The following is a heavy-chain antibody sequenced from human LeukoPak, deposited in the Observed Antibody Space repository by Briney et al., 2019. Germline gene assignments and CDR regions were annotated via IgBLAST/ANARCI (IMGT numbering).Heavy chain of an antibody. V-gene: IGHV3-23*01. Sequence: GGSLRLSCAVSGFTFSSHAMSWVRQAPGKGLEWVSAVSGSGSSTSYADSVKGRFTISRDNSKNTLYLQMNSLRAEGTAVYYCAKGGQAVAGFDYWGQGTLVTVSS. J-gene: IGHJ4*02. CDR1: GFTFSSHA. CDR3: AKGGQAVAGFDY. CDR2: VSGSGSST. D-gene: IGHD6-19*01.